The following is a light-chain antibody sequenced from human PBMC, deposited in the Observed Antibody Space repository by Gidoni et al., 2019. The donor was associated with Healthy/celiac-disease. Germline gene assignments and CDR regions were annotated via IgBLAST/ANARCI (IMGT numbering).Light chain of an antibody. CDR3: MQALQPIVT. J-gene: IGKJ3*01. CDR1: QSLLHSNGYNY. V-gene: IGKV2-28*01. Sequence: DIVMTQSPLSLPVTPGEPASISCRSSQSLLHSNGYNYLDWYLQKPGQSPQLLIYLGSNRASGVPDRLSGSGSGTDFTLKISRVEAEDVGVYYCMQALQPIVTFGPGTKVDIK. CDR2: LGS.